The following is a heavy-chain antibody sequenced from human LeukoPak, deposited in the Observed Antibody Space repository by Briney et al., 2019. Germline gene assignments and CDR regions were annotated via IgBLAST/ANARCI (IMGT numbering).Heavy chain of an antibody. CDR1: GFTFSNYA. Sequence: PGASLRLSCAASGFTFSNYAMSWVRQAPGKGLEWVSAIVGSGGSTYYADSVKDRFSISRDNSKNTLFLQMNSLRVEDTALYYCSKWGDYDVLTGYYDSDFWGQGTLVTVSS. CDR2: IVGSGGST. CDR3: SKWGDYDVLTGYYDSDF. D-gene: IGHD3-9*01. J-gene: IGHJ5*01. V-gene: IGHV3-23*01.